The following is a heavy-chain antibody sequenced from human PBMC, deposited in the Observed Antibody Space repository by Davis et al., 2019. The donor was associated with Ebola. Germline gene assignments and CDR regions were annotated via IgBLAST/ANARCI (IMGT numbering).Heavy chain of an antibody. CDR2: ISYDGSNK. Sequence: SCKASGDTFSSYAMHWVRQAPGKGLEWVAVISYDGSNKYYADSVKGRFTISRDNSKNTLYLQMNSLRAEDTAVYYCARDLGVGGAFDVWGQGTMVTVSS. V-gene: IGHV3-30-3*01. J-gene: IGHJ3*01. D-gene: IGHD3-3*01. CDR1: GDTFSSYA. CDR3: ARDLGVGGAFDV.